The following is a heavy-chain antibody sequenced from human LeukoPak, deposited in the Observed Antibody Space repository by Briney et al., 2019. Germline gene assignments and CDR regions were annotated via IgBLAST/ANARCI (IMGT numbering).Heavy chain of an antibody. V-gene: IGHV4-39*01. Sequence: SETLSLTCTVSGGSISSSSYYWGWIRQSPGKGLEWIGSISYSGSAYYNPSLKSRLTISVDTSTNQFSLKLSSVTAADTAVYYCARCITMVRGVIRPPDYWGQGTLVTVSP. CDR2: ISYSGSA. J-gene: IGHJ4*02. CDR3: ARCITMVRGVIRPPDY. CDR1: GGSISSSSYY. D-gene: IGHD3-10*01.